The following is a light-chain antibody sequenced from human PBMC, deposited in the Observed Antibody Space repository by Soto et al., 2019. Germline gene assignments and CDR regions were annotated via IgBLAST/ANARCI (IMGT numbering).Light chain of an antibody. CDR3: IQTQQTPFT. CDR1: QSLLRENEYKY. J-gene: IGKJ3*01. Sequence: IVVTQSPLSLSVTPGEPASISCRSSQSLLRENEYKYLDWYLQKPGQSPQLLIYMGTNRASGVPDRFSGSGSATDFTLEISRVEAEDVGVYYCIQTQQTPFTFGPGTKLDI. V-gene: IGKV2-28*01. CDR2: MGT.